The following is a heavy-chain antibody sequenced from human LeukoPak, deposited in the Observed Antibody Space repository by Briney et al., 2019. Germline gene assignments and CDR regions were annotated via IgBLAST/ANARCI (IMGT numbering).Heavy chain of an antibody. Sequence: QPGGSLRLSCAASGFTFSSYAMHWVRQAPGKGLEWVAVISYDGSNKYYADSVKGRFTISRDNSKNTLYLQMNSLRAEDTAVYYCARAGCSSTSCYQFSSIDYYYYYMDVWGKGTTVTVSS. J-gene: IGHJ6*03. CDR2: ISYDGSNK. CDR3: ARAGCSSTSCYQFSSIDYYYYYMDV. CDR1: GFTFSSYA. V-gene: IGHV3-30-3*01. D-gene: IGHD2-2*01.